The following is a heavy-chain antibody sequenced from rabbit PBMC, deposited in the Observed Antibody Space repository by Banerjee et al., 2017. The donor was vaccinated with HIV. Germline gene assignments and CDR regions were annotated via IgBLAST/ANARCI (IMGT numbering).Heavy chain of an antibody. CDR3: ARGIWDSSSDYPFR. Sequence: QEQLVESGGGLVQPGGSLTLTCTVSGFSLSSHGVSWVRQAAGKGLEWNGYISWSGSAYYASWVNVRVPISKTSSTVDLKITRRTASDTATYFCARGIWDSSSDYPFRWGPGALVPVS. CDR2: ISWSGSA. CDR1: GFSLSSHG. D-gene: IGHD1-1*01. V-gene: IGHV1S36*01. J-gene: IGHJ4*01.